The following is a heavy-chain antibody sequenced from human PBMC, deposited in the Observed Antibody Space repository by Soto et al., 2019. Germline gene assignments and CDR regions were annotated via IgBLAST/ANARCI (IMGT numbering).Heavy chain of an antibody. Sequence: QVQLVQSGAEVKKPGSSVKVSCKASGGTFSSYAISWVRQAPGQGLEWMGGIIPIFGTANYAQKFQGRVTITADESTSTAYMELSSLRSEDTAVYYCARGEQHIVVVTANYYYGMDVWGQGTTVTFSS. D-gene: IGHD2-21*02. CDR2: IIPIFGTA. J-gene: IGHJ6*02. CDR1: GGTFSSYA. V-gene: IGHV1-69*12. CDR3: ARGEQHIVVVTANYYYGMDV.